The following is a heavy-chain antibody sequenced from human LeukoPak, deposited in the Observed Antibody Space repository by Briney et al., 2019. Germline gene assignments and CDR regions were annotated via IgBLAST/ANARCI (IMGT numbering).Heavy chain of an antibody. V-gene: IGHV3-48*03. J-gene: IGHJ6*03. CDR1: GFNFSNYE. CDR2: ISNFGDII. D-gene: IGHD6-13*01. Sequence: GGSLRLSCSASGFNFSNYEMNWVRQAPGQGLERISHISNFGDIIHYADSVEGRFTISRDNDKNSIYLQMNSLRAEDTAVYYCAKDATPALGTVYMDVWGKGTTVTISS. CDR3: AKDATPALGTVYMDV.